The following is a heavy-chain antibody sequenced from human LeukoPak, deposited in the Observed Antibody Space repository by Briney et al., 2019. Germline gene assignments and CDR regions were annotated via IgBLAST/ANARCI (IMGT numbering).Heavy chain of an antibody. CDR3: ANALGGGNTWYYFDC. Sequence: GGSLRPSCAASGFTFSSYAISWVRQAPGKGLEWVSSLSGSGGSPNYANSVKGRFTISRDNSKNTLYLQMNSLRAEDTAVYYCANALGGGNTWYYFDCWGQGTLVTVSS. V-gene: IGHV3-23*01. D-gene: IGHD6-13*01. CDR2: LSGSGGSP. CDR1: GFTFSSYA. J-gene: IGHJ4*02.